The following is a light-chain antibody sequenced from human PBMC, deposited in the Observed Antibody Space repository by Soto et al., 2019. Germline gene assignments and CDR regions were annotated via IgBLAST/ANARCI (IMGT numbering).Light chain of an antibody. Sequence: QSALTQPASVSGSPGQSITISCTGTSGDIGSYNRVSWYQQHPGKAPKLIIYEVTDRPSGVSNRFSGSKSGKTASLTISGAQAEDEGEYFRRLYSNIKTRAWVFGTGTKLTVL. CDR3: RLYSNIKTRAWV. V-gene: IGLV2-14*01. CDR2: EVT. CDR1: SGDIGSYNR. J-gene: IGLJ1*01.